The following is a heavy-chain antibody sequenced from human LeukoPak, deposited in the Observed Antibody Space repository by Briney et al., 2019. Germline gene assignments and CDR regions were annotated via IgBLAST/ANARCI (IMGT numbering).Heavy chain of an antibody. CDR2: IGSGGTAK. CDR1: GFTFSSYE. Sequence: GGSLRLSCAASGFTFSSYEMHWVRQPPGQGLEWASNIGSGGTAKYYADSVKGRFTISRDNAKNSLYLQMNSLRAEDTAVYYCAKIYYAGLHIWGQGAMVTVSS. D-gene: IGHD4-23*01. V-gene: IGHV3-48*03. CDR3: AKIYYAGLHI. J-gene: IGHJ3*02.